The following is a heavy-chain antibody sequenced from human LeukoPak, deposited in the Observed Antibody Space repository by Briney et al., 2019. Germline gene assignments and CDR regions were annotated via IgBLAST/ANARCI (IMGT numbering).Heavy chain of an antibody. V-gene: IGHV4-59*01. Sequence: PSETLSLTCSVSGGSLNTFYWSWIRQPPGKRLEWIGYIFSSGNTNYNPSLKSRVTISVDTSKNQFTLNLTSVTAADTAVYYCGAWRAARPYYFDHWGPGTLVTVSS. D-gene: IGHD6-6*01. CDR1: GGSLNTFY. J-gene: IGHJ4*02. CDR2: IFSSGNT. CDR3: GAWRAARPYYFDH.